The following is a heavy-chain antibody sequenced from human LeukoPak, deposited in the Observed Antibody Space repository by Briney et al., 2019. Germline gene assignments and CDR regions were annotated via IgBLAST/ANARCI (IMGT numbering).Heavy chain of an antibody. CDR3: AKAVAASYYYYYYMDV. CDR1: GFTFGSYG. V-gene: IGHV3-30*02. D-gene: IGHD6-19*01. CDR2: IRYDGSNK. Sequence: GGSLRLSCAASGFTFGSYGFHWVRQAPGKGLEWVAFIRYDGSNKYYADSVRGRFTITRDNSKNTLYLQMNSLRAEDTAVYYCAKAVAASYYYYYYMDVWGKGTTVTISS. J-gene: IGHJ6*03.